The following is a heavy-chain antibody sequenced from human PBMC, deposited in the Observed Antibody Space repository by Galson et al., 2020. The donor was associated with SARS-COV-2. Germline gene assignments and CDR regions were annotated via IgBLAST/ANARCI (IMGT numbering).Heavy chain of an antibody. V-gene: IGHV1-2*04. Sequence: ASVKVSCKASGYTINGYYIPWVRQAPGQGPEWMGRINPHSGGTTYAENFQDWVTMTRDTSISTAYMELSRLRSDDTAVYYCARDNDHDAFDIWCQGTMVTVSS. CDR1: GYTINGYY. CDR3: ARDNDHDAFDI. CDR2: INPHSGGT. D-gene: IGHD1-1*01. J-gene: IGHJ3*02.